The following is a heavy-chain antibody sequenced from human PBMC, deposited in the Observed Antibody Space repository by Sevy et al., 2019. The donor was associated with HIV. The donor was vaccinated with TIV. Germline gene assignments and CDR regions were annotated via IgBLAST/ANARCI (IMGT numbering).Heavy chain of an antibody. CDR3: AREMAPHIGDYFDY. D-gene: IGHD3-10*01. CDR1: GFTFSDYY. Sequence: GGSLRLSCGASGFTFSDYYMSWIRQAPGKGLEWVSYISSSGSTIYYADSVKGRFTISRDNAKNSLYLQMNSLRAEDTAVYYCAREMAPHIGDYFDYWGQGTLVTVSS. CDR2: ISSSGSTI. J-gene: IGHJ4*02. V-gene: IGHV3-11*01.